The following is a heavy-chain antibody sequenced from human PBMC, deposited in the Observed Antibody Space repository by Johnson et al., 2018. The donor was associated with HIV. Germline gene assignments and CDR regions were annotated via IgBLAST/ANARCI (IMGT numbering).Heavy chain of an antibody. D-gene: IGHD3-3*01. J-gene: IGHJ3*01. V-gene: IGHV3-30-3*01. CDR3: VKDKFMFLENPVDAFDV. CDR2: ISFDGTNK. Sequence: QVQLVESGGGVVQPGTSLRLSCAASGFTFTSFAMHWVRQAPGKGLVWVGFISFDGTNKYYAASVKGLSTISRDNSNNTLYLQMNSLRPEDTGVYYCVKDKFMFLENPVDAFDVWGQGTMVTFSS. CDR1: GFTFTSFA.